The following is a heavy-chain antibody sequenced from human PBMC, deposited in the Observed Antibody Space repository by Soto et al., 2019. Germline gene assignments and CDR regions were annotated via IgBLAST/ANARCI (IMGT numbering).Heavy chain of an antibody. J-gene: IGHJ4*02. D-gene: IGHD5-12*01. CDR3: ANRRGGDGYISYLDY. V-gene: IGHV2-5*02. CDR1: GFSLSTSGVG. CDR2: IYWDDDK. Sequence: QITLKESGPPLVKPTQTLTLTCTFSGFSLSTSGVGVAWIRQPPGKALEWLAIIYWDDDKRYSPSLKSRLTITKDTSKNQVVLKMDNVAPVDTATYYCANRRGGDGYISYLDYWGQGTLVTVSS.